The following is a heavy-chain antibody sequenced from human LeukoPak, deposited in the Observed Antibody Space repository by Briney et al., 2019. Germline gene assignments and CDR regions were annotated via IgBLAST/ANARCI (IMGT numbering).Heavy chain of an antibody. Sequence: GGSLRLSCAASGFTFISYEMNWVRQAPGKGLEWVSYISSSGSSIYYADSVKGRFTISRDNAKNSLYLQMNSLRAEDTAVYYCARIGAYYDLDYWGQGTLVTVSA. D-gene: IGHD3-22*01. J-gene: IGHJ4*02. CDR1: GFTFISYE. CDR2: ISSSGSSI. CDR3: ARIGAYYDLDY. V-gene: IGHV3-48*03.